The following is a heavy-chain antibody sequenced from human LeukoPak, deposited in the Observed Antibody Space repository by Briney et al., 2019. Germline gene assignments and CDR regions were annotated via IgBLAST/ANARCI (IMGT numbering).Heavy chain of an antibody. Sequence: SETLSLTCTVSGGSVSSGSYYWSWIRQPPGKGLEWIGYIYYSGSTNYNPSLKSRVTISVDTSKNQFSLKLSSVTAADTAVYYCAREIYGDLIDYWGQGTLVIVSS. V-gene: IGHV4-61*01. J-gene: IGHJ4*02. D-gene: IGHD4-17*01. CDR3: AREIYGDLIDY. CDR1: GGSVSSGSYY. CDR2: IYYSGST.